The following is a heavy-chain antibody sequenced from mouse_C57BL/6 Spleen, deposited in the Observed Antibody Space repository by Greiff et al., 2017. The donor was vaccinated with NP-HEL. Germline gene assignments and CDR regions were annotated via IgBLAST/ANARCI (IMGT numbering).Heavy chain of an antibody. CDR3: ARGLMVTTNWFAY. Sequence: EVQLQQSGPELVKPGASVKISCKASGYTFTDYYMNWVKQSHGKSLEWIGDINPNNGGTSYNQKFKGKATLTVDKSSSTAYMELRSLTSEDSAVYYCARGLMVTTNWFAYWGQGTLVTVSA. CDR2: INPNNGGT. D-gene: IGHD2-2*01. J-gene: IGHJ3*01. V-gene: IGHV1-26*01. CDR1: GYTFTDYY.